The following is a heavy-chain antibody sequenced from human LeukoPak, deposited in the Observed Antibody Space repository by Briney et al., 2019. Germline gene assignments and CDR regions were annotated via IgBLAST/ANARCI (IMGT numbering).Heavy chain of an antibody. CDR3: ARATYEDFDS. D-gene: IGHD3-22*01. V-gene: IGHV4-61*02. J-gene: IGHJ4*02. CDR2: IYTSGST. Sequence: TSETLSLTCTVSGGSISSGNYYWSWIRQPAGKGLEWVGRIYTSGSTNYNPSLKSRVIISVDTSKSQFSLKLSSVIAADTAVYYCARATYEDFDSWGQGTLVTVSS. CDR1: GGSISSGNYY.